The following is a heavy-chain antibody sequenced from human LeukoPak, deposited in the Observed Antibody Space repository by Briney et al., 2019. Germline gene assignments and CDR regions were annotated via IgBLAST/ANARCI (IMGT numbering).Heavy chain of an antibody. CDR3: ARELSGDEIDS. V-gene: IGHV3-7*01. J-gene: IGHJ5*01. CDR2: IKEEGSEE. CDR1: GFTFRKHW. Sequence: PGGSLRLSCVGSGFTFRKHWMTWVRQAPGKGLEWVANIKEEGSEENYVDSVKGRFTIYRDNAKKSVYLLMNSLRAEDTAVYYCARELSGDEIDSWGQGTLVTVSS. D-gene: IGHD5-24*01.